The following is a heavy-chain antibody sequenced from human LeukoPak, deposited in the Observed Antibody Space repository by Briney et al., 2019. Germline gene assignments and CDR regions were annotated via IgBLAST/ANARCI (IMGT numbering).Heavy chain of an antibody. CDR2: ISAYNGDT. J-gene: IGHJ5*02. CDR1: GYTFTSYA. D-gene: IGHD3-10*01. V-gene: IGHV1-18*01. CDR3: ARVKKIYGSGSYYNNWFDP. Sequence: ASVKVSCKASGYTFTSYAMNWVRQAPGQGLEWMGWISAYNGDTNYAQKLQGRVTMTTDTSTSTAYMELRSLRSDDTAVYYCARVKKIYGSGSYYNNWFDPWGQGTLVTVSS.